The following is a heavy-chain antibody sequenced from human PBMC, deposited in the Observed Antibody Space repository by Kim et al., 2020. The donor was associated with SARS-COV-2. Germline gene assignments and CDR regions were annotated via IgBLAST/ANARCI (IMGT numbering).Heavy chain of an antibody. D-gene: IGHD6-19*01. CDR3: AGGISSGWAFDY. V-gene: IGHV1-18*01. Sequence: TNDAQKLQGRVTMTTDTSTSTAHMELRSLRSDDTAVYYCAGGISSGWAFDYWGQGTLVTVSS. J-gene: IGHJ4*02. CDR2: T.